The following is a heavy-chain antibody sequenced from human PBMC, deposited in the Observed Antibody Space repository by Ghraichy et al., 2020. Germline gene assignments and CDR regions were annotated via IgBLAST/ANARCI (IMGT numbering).Heavy chain of an antibody. CDR2: ISADGKRT. Sequence: GESLNISCVASGFTITSSAMDWVRQAPGKVLEWVPAISADGKRTDYADPVKGRFTISRDLSRNTLYLQLNNLRVEDTAVYYCANGGGMEYCRSTDCPRAFDPGGQGPLVTVSP. V-gene: IGHV3-23*01. D-gene: IGHD2-2*01. CDR1: GFTITSSA. J-gene: IGHJ5*02. CDR3: ANGGGMEYCRSTDCPRAFDP.